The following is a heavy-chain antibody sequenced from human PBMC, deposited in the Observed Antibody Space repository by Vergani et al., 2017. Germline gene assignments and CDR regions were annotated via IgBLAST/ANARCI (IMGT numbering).Heavy chain of an antibody. D-gene: IGHD1-26*01. J-gene: IGHJ1*01. V-gene: IGHV1-18*01. CDR2: ISAYNGNT. Sequence: QVQLVQSGAEVKKPGSSVKVSCKASGGTFSSYAISWVRQAPGQGLEWMGWISAYNGNTNYAQKLQGRVTMTTYTSTSTAYMELRSLRSDDTAVYYCARDWGIVGEPGNYFQHWGQGTLVTVSS. CDR1: GGTFSSYA. CDR3: ARDWGIVGEPGNYFQH.